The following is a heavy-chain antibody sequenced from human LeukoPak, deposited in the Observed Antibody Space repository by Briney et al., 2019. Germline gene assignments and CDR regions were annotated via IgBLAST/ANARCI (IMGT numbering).Heavy chain of an antibody. J-gene: IGHJ3*02. D-gene: IGHD3-16*01. V-gene: IGHV4-34*01. CDR3: ARGLVWRFLLDSRRDSFDI. CDR1: GGSFNDYQ. CDR2: ISPSGTT. Sequence: SETLSLTCAVSGGSFNDYQWNWIRQSPGKGLEWLGDISPSGTTTYTPSLKSRITISLDTSKNQFSLKLRSVTAADTAVYYCARGLVWRFLLDSRRDSFDIWGQGTMVTVSS.